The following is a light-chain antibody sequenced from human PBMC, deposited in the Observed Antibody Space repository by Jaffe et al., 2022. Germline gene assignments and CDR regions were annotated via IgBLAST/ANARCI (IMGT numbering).Light chain of an antibody. CDR1: QSISNW. CDR3: QQYKSYST. J-gene: IGKJ1*01. V-gene: IGKV1-5*03. Sequence: DIQMTQSPSTLSASVGDGVTITCRASQSISNWLAWYQQKPGKAPKLLIYKASNLERGVPSRFSGSGSGTEFTLTISSLQPDDFATYYCQQYKSYSTFGQGTKVEIK. CDR2: KAS.